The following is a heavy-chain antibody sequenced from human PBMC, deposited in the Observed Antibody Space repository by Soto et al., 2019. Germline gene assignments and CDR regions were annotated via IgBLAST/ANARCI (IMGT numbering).Heavy chain of an antibody. CDR2: IKQDGSET. CDR3: AKDGCPDGICYVRDHWFDP. Sequence: PGGSLRLSCAASGFTFSTFWMCWVRQAPGKGLEWVANIKQDGSETYYVDSVKGRFTISRDNSKNTAFLQMNSLREEDTAVYYCAKDGCPDGICYVRDHWFDPWGQGAQVTVSS. CDR1: GFTFSTFW. V-gene: IGHV3-7*01. D-gene: IGHD2-8*01. J-gene: IGHJ5*02.